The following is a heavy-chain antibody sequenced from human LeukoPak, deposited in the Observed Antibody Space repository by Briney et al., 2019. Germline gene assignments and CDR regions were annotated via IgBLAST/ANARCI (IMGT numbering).Heavy chain of an antibody. CDR2: INPSGGST. CDR3: AREDVVLVDAVRYYYYGMDV. CDR1: GYNFISYY. Sequence: GASVKVSCKASGYNFISYYMHWVRQAPGQGLEWMGIINPSGGSTSYAQKFQDRVTMTRDTSTSTVYMELSSLKSEDTAVYYCAREDVVLVDAVRYYYYGMDVWRQGTTVTVS. V-gene: IGHV1-46*01. D-gene: IGHD2-8*01. J-gene: IGHJ6*02.